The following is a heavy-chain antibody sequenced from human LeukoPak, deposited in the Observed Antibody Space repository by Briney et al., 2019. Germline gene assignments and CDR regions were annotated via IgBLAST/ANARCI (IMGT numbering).Heavy chain of an antibody. Sequence: ASVKVSCKASGYTFTGYYMHWVRQAPGQGLEWMGWINPNSGGTNYAQKFQGRVTMTRDTSISTAYMELSRLRSDDTAVYYCARAVPAALQQDYYYYYGMDVWGQGTTVTASS. CDR1: GYTFTGYY. D-gene: IGHD2-2*01. V-gene: IGHV1-2*02. CDR2: INPNSGGT. J-gene: IGHJ6*02. CDR3: ARAVPAALQQDYYYYYGMDV.